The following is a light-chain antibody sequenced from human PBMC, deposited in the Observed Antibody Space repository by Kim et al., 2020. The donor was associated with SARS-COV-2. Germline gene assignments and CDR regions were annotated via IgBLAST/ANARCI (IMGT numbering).Light chain of an antibody. CDR3: QQYGSS. Sequence: EIVLTQSPGTLSLSPGERATLSCRASQSVSSSYLAWYQQKPGQAPRLLIYGASSRATGIPDRFSGSGSGTDFTLTISTLEPEDFAVYYCQQYGSSFGQGTKLEI. CDR2: GAS. CDR1: QSVSSSY. V-gene: IGKV3-20*01. J-gene: IGKJ2*01.